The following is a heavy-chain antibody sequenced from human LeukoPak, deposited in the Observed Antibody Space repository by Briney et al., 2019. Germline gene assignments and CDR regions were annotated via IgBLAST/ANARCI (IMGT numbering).Heavy chain of an antibody. V-gene: IGHV4-4*07. CDR3: ARVLYSPNGGWFDP. CDR1: GDSIGSHY. Sequence: TSETLSLTCTVSGDSIGSHYWSWIRQPAGKGLEWIGRIYTSGSTNYNPSLKSRVTMSVDTSKNQFSLKLSSVTAADTAVYYCARVLYSPNGGWFDPWGQGTTVTVSS. J-gene: IGHJ5*01. CDR2: IYTSGST. D-gene: IGHD2-2*02.